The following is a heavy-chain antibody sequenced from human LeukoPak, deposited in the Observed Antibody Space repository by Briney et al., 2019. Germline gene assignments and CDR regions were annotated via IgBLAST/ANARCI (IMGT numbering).Heavy chain of an antibody. Sequence: GGSLRLSCAASGFTFNSFSMNWVRQAPGKGLEWVSYISSISTIIYYAGSVKGRFTISRDNAKNSLYLQMDSLRDEDTAVYYCARDLHSGAYTFDYWGQGTLVTVSS. CDR3: ARDLHSGAYTFDY. CDR2: ISSISTII. CDR1: GFTFNSFS. V-gene: IGHV3-48*02. D-gene: IGHD1-26*01. J-gene: IGHJ4*02.